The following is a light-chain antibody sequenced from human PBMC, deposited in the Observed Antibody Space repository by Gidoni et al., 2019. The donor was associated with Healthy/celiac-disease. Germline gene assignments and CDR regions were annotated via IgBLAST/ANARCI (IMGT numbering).Light chain of an antibody. CDR2: KAS. V-gene: IGKV1-5*03. CDR1: QSISSW. Sequence: RVTITCRASQSISSWLAWYQQKPGKAPKLLIYKASSLESGVPSRFSGSGSGTEFTLTISSLQPDDFATYYRQQYNSLLTFGGGTKVEIK. J-gene: IGKJ4*01. CDR3: QQYNSLLT.